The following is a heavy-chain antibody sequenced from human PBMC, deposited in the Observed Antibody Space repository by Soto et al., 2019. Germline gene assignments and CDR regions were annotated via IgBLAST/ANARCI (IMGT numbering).Heavy chain of an antibody. D-gene: IGHD3-10*01. CDR3: ARHGAGAPLDD. V-gene: IGHV4-39*01. J-gene: IGHJ4*02. CDR2: TYYRANT. CDR1: GGSSDSSNFY. Sequence: QLQLQESGPGLVKPSETLSLTCSVSGGSSDSSNFYWAWVRQPPGAGLEWIGSTYYRANTYYNSSLKSRVTISVDTSKNRFSVRRNSVTAADTAVYYCARHGAGAPLDDWGQGTLVTVSS.